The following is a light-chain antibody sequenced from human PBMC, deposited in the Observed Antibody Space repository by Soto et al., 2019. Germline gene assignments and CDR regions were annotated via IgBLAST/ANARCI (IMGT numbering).Light chain of an antibody. Sequence: QSVLTQPPSASVTPGQRVTISCSGSSSNIGSNTVNWYQQLPGTAPKLLIYSNNQRPSGVPDRFSGSKSSTSASLAISGLQSEDEADYYCSSWDDSLNGEVFGTGTKLTVL. CDR2: SNN. J-gene: IGLJ1*01. V-gene: IGLV1-44*01. CDR3: SSWDDSLNGEV. CDR1: SSNIGSNT.